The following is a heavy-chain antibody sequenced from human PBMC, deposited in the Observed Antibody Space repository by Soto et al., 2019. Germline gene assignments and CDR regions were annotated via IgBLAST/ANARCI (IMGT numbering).Heavy chain of an antibody. D-gene: IGHD2-21*01. CDR2: IKSKTDGGTT. Sequence: EVQLVESGGGLVKPGGSLRLSCAASGFTFSNAWMNWVRQAPGKGLEWVGRIKSKTDGGTTDYAAPVKGRFTISRDDSENTLYLQRNSLKTEDTAVYYCTTDHIGVNYYYYGMDVWGQGTTVTVSS. J-gene: IGHJ6*02. V-gene: IGHV3-15*07. CDR1: GFTFSNAW. CDR3: TTDHIGVNYYYYGMDV.